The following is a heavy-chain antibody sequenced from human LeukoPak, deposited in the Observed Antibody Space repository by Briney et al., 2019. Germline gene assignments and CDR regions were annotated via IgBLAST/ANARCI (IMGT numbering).Heavy chain of an antibody. CDR2: IYSGGST. CDR1: GFIFFSYA. Sequence: GGSLRLSCAASGFIFFSYAMDWVRQAPDKGLEWVSVIYSGGSTYYADSVKGRFTISRDNSKNTLYLQMNSLRAEDTAVYYCASSTITSWYAFDIWGQGTKVTVSS. J-gene: IGHJ3*02. V-gene: IGHV3-53*01. D-gene: IGHD5/OR15-5a*01. CDR3: ASSTITSWYAFDI.